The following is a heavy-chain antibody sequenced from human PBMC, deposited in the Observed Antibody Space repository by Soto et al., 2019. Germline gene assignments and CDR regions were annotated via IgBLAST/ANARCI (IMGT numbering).Heavy chain of an antibody. CDR3: AKDRGSGWGLDY. CDR1: GFTFSSYD. V-gene: IGHV3-23*01. CDR2: ISASGGTT. Sequence: XXSLRLACAASGFTFSSYDMSWVRQAPGRGLEWVSAISASGGTTHYADSVKGRFTISRDNSKNTLYLQMNRMRAEDTALYYCAKDRGSGWGLDYWGQGTLVTVSS. J-gene: IGHJ4*02. D-gene: IGHD6-19*01.